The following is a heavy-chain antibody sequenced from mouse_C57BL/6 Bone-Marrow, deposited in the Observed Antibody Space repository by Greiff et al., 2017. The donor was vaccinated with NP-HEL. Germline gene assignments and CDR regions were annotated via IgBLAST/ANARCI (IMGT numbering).Heavy chain of an antibody. CDR2: IYPRSGNT. CDR3: AKLGRPWYFDV. V-gene: IGHV1-81*01. CDR1: GYTFTSYG. J-gene: IGHJ1*03. Sequence: QVQLQQSGAELARPGASVKLSCKASGYTFTSYGISWVKQRTGQGLEWIGEIYPRSGNTYYNEKFKGKATLTADKSSSTAYMELRSLTSEDSAVEFCAKLGRPWYFDVWGTGTTVTVSS. D-gene: IGHD4-1*01.